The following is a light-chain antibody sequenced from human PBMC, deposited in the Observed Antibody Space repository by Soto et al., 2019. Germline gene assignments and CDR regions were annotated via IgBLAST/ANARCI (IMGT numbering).Light chain of an antibody. CDR1: SSDVGGYNY. Sequence: QSALTQPPSASGSPGQSVTISCTGTSSDVGGYNYVSWYQQHPGKAPKLMINEVSKRPSGVPDRFSGSKSGNTASLTVSGLQAEDEACYYCSSYAGSNNVIFGGGTKLTVL. V-gene: IGLV2-8*01. CDR2: EVS. CDR3: SSYAGSNNVI. J-gene: IGLJ2*01.